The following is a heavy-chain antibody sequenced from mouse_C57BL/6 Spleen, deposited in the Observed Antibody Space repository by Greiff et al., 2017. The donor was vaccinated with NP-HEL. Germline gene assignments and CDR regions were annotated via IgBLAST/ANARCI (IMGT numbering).Heavy chain of an antibody. Sequence: EVKLVESGGGLVQPGGSLKLSCAASGFTFSDYYMYWVRQTPEKRLEWVAYISNGGGSTYYPDTVKGRFTISRDNAKNTLYLQMSRLKSEDTAMYYCARRMRELLYFDYWGQGTTLTVSS. J-gene: IGHJ2*01. D-gene: IGHD4-1*01. CDR1: GFTFSDYY. V-gene: IGHV5-12*01. CDR2: ISNGGGST. CDR3: ARRMRELLYFDY.